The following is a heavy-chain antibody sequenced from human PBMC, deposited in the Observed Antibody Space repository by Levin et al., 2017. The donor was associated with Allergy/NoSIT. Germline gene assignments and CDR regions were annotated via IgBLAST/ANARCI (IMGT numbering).Heavy chain of an antibody. CDR2: IYYSGST. J-gene: IGHJ4*02. Sequence: SETLSLTCTVSGGSINNYYWSWIRQPPGKGLEWIGYIYYSGSTSYNPSLKSRVTISVDTSKNRFSLKLTSVTAADTAVYYCARGGGTFDYWGQGTLVTVSS. CDR3: ARGGGTFDY. V-gene: IGHV4-59*01. CDR1: GGSINNYY.